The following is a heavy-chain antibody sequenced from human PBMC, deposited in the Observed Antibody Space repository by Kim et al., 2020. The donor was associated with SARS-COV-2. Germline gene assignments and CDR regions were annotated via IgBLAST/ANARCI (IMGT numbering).Heavy chain of an antibody. J-gene: IGHJ4*02. D-gene: IGHD2-15*01. V-gene: IGHV1-46*01. CDR2: T. CDR3: ARANMWYGGGY. Sequence: TNYAQKLLGRVTITWDTSTTTFYMDLSSLRSGDTAVYYCARANMWYGGGYWGQGTLVTVSS.